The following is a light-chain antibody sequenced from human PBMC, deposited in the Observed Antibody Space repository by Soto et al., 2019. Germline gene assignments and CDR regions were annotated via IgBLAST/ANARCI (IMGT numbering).Light chain of an antibody. CDR2: AAS. Sequence: AIRMTQSPSSFSASTGDRVTVTCRASQGISSYLAWYQQKPGIAPKLLIYAASAFQSGVPSRFSGSGSGTDFTLSIRSLQSEDFATYYCQQYYSYPLPFGGWTKVEIK. J-gene: IGKJ4*01. CDR1: QGISSY. V-gene: IGKV1-8*01. CDR3: QQYYSYPLP.